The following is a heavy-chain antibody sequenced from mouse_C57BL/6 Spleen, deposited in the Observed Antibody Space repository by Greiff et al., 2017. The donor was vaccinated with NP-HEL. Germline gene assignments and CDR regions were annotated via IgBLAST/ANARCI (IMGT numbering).Heavy chain of an antibody. D-gene: IGHD1-1*01. CDR3: ARWDYYGSSTRYYAMDY. J-gene: IGHJ4*01. V-gene: IGHV1-81*01. CDR2: IYPRSGNT. CDR1: GYTFTSYG. Sequence: QVQLQQSGAELARPGASVKLSCKASGYTFTSYGISWVKQRTGQGLEWIGEIYPRSGNTYYNEKFKGKATLTADKSSSTAYMELRSLTSEDSAVYFCARWDYYGSSTRYYAMDYWGQGTSVTVSS.